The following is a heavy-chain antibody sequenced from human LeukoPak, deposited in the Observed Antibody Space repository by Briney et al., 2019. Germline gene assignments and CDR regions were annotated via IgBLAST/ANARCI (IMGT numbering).Heavy chain of an antibody. D-gene: IGHD3-3*01. Sequence: GGSLRLSCAAPGFTFSDYGIHWVRQAPGKGLEWVAVIYSDGTNKYFVDSVKGRFAISRDNSKTTVFLQMNGLRAEDTAVFYCARDLKSGYMDSWGQGTLVTVSS. CDR1: GFTFSDYG. J-gene: IGHJ4*02. V-gene: IGHV3-33*01. CDR3: ARDLKSGYMDS. CDR2: IYSDGTNK.